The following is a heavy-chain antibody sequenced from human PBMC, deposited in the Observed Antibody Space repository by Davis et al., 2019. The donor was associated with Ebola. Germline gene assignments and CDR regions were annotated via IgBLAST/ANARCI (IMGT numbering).Heavy chain of an antibody. V-gene: IGHV3-23*01. CDR3: ARYCHYTDCSYFDC. CDR1: GFTFISYD. CDR2: ISTNEDHT. J-gene: IGHJ4*02. Sequence: LKISCAASGFTFISYDMSWVRQVPGKGLEWVSTISTNEDHTHYSDSVKGRFTISRDNSKNTLYLQMNSLRAEDTATYYCARYCHYTDCSYFDCWGQGTMVAVSS. D-gene: IGHD2-15*01.